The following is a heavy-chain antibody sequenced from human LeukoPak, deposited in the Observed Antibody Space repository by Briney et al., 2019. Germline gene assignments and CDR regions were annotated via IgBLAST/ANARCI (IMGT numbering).Heavy chain of an antibody. D-gene: IGHD4-11*01. CDR2: RKPNSGDT. Sequence: ASVLVSFKASVYTFTNYDINWVRQATGQGLEWLGWRKPNSGDTGYAQKFQGRVAMTRNTSISTAYLELSSLRSDDTAVYYCARGPPERTYSDYWGQGTLVTVSS. CDR1: VYTFTNYD. V-gene: IGHV1-8*01. J-gene: IGHJ4*02. CDR3: ARGPPERTYSDY.